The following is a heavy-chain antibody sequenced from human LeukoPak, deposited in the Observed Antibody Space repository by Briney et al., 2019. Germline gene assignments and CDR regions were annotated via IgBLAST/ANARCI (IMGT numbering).Heavy chain of an antibody. CDR2: IYYSGST. V-gene: IGHV4-39*01. CDR3: ARLVVSGVTNTPGLFDY. Sequence: PSETLSLTCTVAGGSISSSSYYWGWIRQPPGKGLEWIGSIYYSGSTYYNPSLKSRVTISVDTSKNQFSLKLSSVTAADTAVYYCARLVVSGVTNTPGLFDYWGQGTLVTVSS. D-gene: IGHD2-15*01. CDR1: GGSISSSSYY. J-gene: IGHJ4*02.